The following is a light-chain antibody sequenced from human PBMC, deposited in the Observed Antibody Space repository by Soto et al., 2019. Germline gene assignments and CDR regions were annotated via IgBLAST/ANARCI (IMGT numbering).Light chain of an antibody. J-gene: IGKJ1*01. V-gene: IGKV2-30*02. CDR3: LQDINYPWT. Sequence: DVVMTQSPLSLPVTLGQPASLSCRSSQSLVHSDGNTYLNWFQQKPGKAPKRLIYGASSLQSGVPSRFSGSGSGTEFTLTISSLQPEDSATYYCLQDINYPWTFGQGTKVDIK. CDR1: QSLVHSDGNTY. CDR2: GAS.